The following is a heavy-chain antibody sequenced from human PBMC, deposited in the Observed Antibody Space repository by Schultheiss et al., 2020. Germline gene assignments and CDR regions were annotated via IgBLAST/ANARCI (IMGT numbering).Heavy chain of an antibody. V-gene: IGHV3-21*06. CDR2: ISSSSSYI. Sequence: GGSLRLACAASGLTFSSYSMSWVRQVPGKGLEWVSSISSSSSYIYYADSVKGRFTISRDNAKNSLYLQMNSLRVEDTAVYYCARGYFDYWGQGTLVTVSS. CDR3: ARGYFDY. J-gene: IGHJ4*02. CDR1: GLTFSSYS.